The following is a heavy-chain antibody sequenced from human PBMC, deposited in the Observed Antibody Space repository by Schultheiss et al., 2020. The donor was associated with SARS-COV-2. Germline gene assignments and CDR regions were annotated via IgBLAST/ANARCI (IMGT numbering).Heavy chain of an antibody. V-gene: IGHV4-59*01. D-gene: IGHD3-3*01. CDR3: ARLVVPYDFWSGHDNYYYYMDV. CDR1: GGSISSYY. CDR2: IYYSGST. Sequence: SETLSLTCTVSGGSISSYYWSWILQPPGKGLEWIGYIYYSGSTNYNPSLKSRVTISVDTSKNQFSLKLSSVTAADTAVYYCARLVVPYDFWSGHDNYYYYMDVWGKGTTVTVSS. J-gene: IGHJ6*03.